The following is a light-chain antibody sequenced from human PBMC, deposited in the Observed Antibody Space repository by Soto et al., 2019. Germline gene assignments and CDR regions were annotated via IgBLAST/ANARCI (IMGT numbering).Light chain of an antibody. Sequence: DIPMTQSPSTVSASVGDRVTITCRASQSVVGWLAWYQQKPGKAPKLLIYDASNLEGGVPPRFSGSGSGTEFTLTISSLQPDDFATYYCHQYNGYLWTFGQGTKVEMK. V-gene: IGKV1-5*01. CDR3: HQYNGYLWT. CDR2: DAS. CDR1: QSVVGW. J-gene: IGKJ1*01.